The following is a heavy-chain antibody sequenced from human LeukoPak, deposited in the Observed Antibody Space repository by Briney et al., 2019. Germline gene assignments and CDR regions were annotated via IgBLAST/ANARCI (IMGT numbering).Heavy chain of an antibody. Sequence: ASVKVSCKASGGTFSSYAISWVRQAPGQGLEWMGGIIPIFGTANYAQKFQGRVTMTRDMSTSTVYMELSSLRSEDTAVYYCARGVQLGSKDYWGQGTLVTVSS. V-gene: IGHV1-69*05. CDR1: GGTFSSYA. CDR2: IIPIFGTA. J-gene: IGHJ4*02. D-gene: IGHD6-6*01. CDR3: ARGVQLGSKDY.